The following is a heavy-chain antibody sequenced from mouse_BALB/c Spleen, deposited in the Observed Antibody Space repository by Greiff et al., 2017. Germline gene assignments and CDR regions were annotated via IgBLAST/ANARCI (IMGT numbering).Heavy chain of an antibody. CDR3: ARGVRRPYWYFDV. CDR2: ISSGSSTI. Sequence: EVKVEESGGGLVQPGGSRKLSCAASGFTFSSFGMHWVRQAPEKGLEWVAYISSGSSTIYYADTVKGRFTISRDNPKNTLFLQMTSLRSEDTAMYYCARGVRRPYWYFDVWGAGTTVTVSS. J-gene: IGHJ1*01. CDR1: GFTFSSFG. D-gene: IGHD2-14*01. V-gene: IGHV5-17*02.